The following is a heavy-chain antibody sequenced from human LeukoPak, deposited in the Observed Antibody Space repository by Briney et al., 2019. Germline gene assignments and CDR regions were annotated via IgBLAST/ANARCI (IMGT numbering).Heavy chain of an antibody. CDR1: GYSFTSYW. CDR3: ARQVSSSWPDDAFDI. Sequence: GKSLKISCKGSGYSFTSYWIGWVRQMPGKGLEWMGIIYPGDSDTRYSPSFQGQVTISADKSISTAYLQWSSLKASDTAMYYCARQVSSSWPDDAFDIWGQGTMVTVSS. V-gene: IGHV5-51*01. D-gene: IGHD6-13*01. J-gene: IGHJ3*02. CDR2: IYPGDSDT.